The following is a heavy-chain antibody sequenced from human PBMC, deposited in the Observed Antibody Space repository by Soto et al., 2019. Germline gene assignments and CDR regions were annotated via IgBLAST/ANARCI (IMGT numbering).Heavy chain of an antibody. CDR2: ITSSGTTV. Sequence: EVHLVESGGGLVQPGGSLRLSCAASGFTFSSYSLNWVRLAPGKGLEWVSYITSSGTTVYYADPVRGRFTISRDNAKNSLYLQMNSLRDDDTAVYYCARGSSRWAYYFDFWGQGTLVTVSS. CDR1: GFTFSSYS. D-gene: IGHD6-13*01. CDR3: ARGSSRWAYYFDF. V-gene: IGHV3-48*02. J-gene: IGHJ4*02.